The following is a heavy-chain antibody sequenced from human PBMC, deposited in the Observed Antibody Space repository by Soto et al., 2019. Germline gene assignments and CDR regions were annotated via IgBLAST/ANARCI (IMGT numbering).Heavy chain of an antibody. CDR1: GYTFTSYY. CDR2: INPSGGST. CDR3: AAAAGGYYYGMDV. J-gene: IGHJ6*02. D-gene: IGHD6-25*01. Sequence: GASVKVSCKASGYTFTSYYMHWVRQAPGQGLEWMGIINPSGGSTSYAQKFQGRVTMTRDMSTSTAYMELSSLRSEDTAVYYCAAAAGGYYYGMDVWGQGTTVTVSS. V-gene: IGHV1-46*01.